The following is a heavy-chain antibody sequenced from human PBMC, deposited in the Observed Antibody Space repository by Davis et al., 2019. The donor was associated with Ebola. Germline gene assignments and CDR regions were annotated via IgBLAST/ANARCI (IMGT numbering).Heavy chain of an antibody. J-gene: IGHJ4*02. Sequence: PGGSLRLSCGASGFTYSSYAMSWVRQAPGKGLEWVSSLSSSGRSAYYADSVKGRFTISRDNSKNTLYLQMNSLRAEDTAVYYCAKDRRQLVGPESWGQGTLVTVSS. V-gene: IGHV3-23*01. CDR1: GFTYSSYA. CDR3: AKDRRQLVGPES. D-gene: IGHD6-6*01. CDR2: LSSSGRSA.